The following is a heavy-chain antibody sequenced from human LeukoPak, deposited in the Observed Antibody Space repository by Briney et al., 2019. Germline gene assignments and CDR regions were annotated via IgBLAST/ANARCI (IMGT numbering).Heavy chain of an antibody. V-gene: IGHV4-59*12. CDR3: ASESRVRGILYFFDY. CDR1: GGSISSYY. CDR2: IYYSGST. D-gene: IGHD3-10*01. J-gene: IGHJ4*02. Sequence: SETLSLTCTVSGGSISSYYWSWIRQPPGKRLEWIGHIYYSGSTNYNPSLKSRVTISVDRSKNRFSLKLTSVTAADTAVYYGASESRVRGILYFFDYWGRGTLVTVSS.